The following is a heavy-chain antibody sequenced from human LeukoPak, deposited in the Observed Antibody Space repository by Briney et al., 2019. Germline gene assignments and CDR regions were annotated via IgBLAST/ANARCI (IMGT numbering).Heavy chain of an antibody. CDR2: IPYDGSNK. CDR1: GFTFSSYA. J-gene: IGHJ4*02. CDR3: AVQRTLWQQVLDH. V-gene: IGHV3-30*14. Sequence: GRTLRLSCAASGFTFSSYAMHWVRQAPGKGLEWVALIPYDGSNKYYADSVKGRFTISRDISKNTLHLQMNSLRAEDTAVYYCAVQRTLWQQVLDHWGQGVLVTVSS. D-gene: IGHD6-13*01.